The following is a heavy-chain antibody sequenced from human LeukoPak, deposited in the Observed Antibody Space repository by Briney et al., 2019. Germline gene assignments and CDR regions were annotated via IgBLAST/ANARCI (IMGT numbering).Heavy chain of an antibody. CDR1: GGSFSGYY. Sequence: SETLSLTCAVYGGSFSGYYWSWIRQPPGKGLEWIGEINHSGSTNYNPSLKSRVTMSVDTSKNQLSLKLSSVTAADTAVYYCAAGYSSSWYYFDYWGQGTLVTVSS. D-gene: IGHD6-13*01. V-gene: IGHV4-34*01. CDR3: AAGYSSSWYYFDY. J-gene: IGHJ4*02. CDR2: INHSGST.